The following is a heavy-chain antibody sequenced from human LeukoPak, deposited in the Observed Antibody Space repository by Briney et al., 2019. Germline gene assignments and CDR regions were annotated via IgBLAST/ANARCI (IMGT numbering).Heavy chain of an antibody. CDR3: GRKSANRKTSEFDY. V-gene: IGHV1-2*02. CDR2: IHPNSGGI. CDR1: GYTFTGYY. J-gene: IGHJ4*02. D-gene: IGHD1-14*01. Sequence: ASVKVSCKASGYTFTGYYMNWVRQAPGQGLEWMGWIHPNSGGIKYAQKFQGRVTMTRDTSISTAYMELSGLTSDDTAVYYCGRKSANRKTSEFDYWGQGTLVTVSS.